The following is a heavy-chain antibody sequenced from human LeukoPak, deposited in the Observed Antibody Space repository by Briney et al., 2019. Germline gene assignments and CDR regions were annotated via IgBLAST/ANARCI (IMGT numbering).Heavy chain of an antibody. J-gene: IGHJ3*02. D-gene: IGHD6-25*01. V-gene: IGHV1-69*04. CDR3: ARRAQSGAFDI. CDR2: IIPILGIA. Sequence: GASVKVFCKASGYTFTSYGISWVRQAPGQGLEWMGRIIPILGIANYAQKFQGRVTITADKSTSTAYMELSSLRSEDTAVYYCARRAQSGAFDIWGQGTMVTVSS. CDR1: GYTFTSYG.